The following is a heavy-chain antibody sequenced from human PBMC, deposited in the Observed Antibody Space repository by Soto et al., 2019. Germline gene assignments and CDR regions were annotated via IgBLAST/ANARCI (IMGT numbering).Heavy chain of an antibody. CDR3: ARESEDLTSNFDY. CDR2: ISSTTNYI. J-gene: IGHJ4*02. CDR1: GXTFTRFG. V-gene: IGHV3-21*06. Sequence: GSLRLSCAASGXTFTRFGMNWVRRAPGKGLEWVSSISSTTNYIYYGDSMKGRFTISRDNAKNSLYLEMNSLRSEYTAVYYCARESEDLTSNFDYWGQGTLGTVSS.